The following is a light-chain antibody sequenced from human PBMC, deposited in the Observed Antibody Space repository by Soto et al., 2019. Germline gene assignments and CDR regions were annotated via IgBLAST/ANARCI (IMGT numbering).Light chain of an antibody. CDR1: QIVSDTH. J-gene: IGKJ1*01. Sequence: TQSPGALSLSPGESATLSCRASQIVSDTHVAWYQQKPGRAPKLLIYAASSLQSGVPSRFSGSGSGTDFTLTINSLQPEDFATYYCQQSFNTPRTFGQGTKVDIK. CDR2: AAS. CDR3: QQSFNTPRT. V-gene: IGKV1-39*01.